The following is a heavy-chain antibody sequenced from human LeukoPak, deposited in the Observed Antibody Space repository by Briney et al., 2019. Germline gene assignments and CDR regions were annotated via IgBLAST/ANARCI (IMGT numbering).Heavy chain of an antibody. CDR3: ARFSVGGTYYPDY. D-gene: IGHD1-26*01. V-gene: IGHV5-51*01. CDR2: IYPGDSDT. J-gene: IGHJ4*02. CDR1: GYSITNYW. Sequence: GESLKISCKGSGYSITNYWIGWVRQMPGKGLEWMGVIYPGDSDTRYRPSFQGQVTVSADKSSSTAYLQWSSLKASDTAMYYCARFSVGGTYYPDYWGQGTLVTVSS.